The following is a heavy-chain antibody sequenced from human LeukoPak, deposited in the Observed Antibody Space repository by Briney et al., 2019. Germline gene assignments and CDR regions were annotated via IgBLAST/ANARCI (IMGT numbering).Heavy chain of an antibody. CDR3: ARDGGSGSYPNFDY. Sequence: PGGSLRLSCAASGFTFSSYSMNWVRQAPGKGLEWVSSISSSSYIYYADSVKGRFTISRDNAKNSLYLQMNSLRAEDTAVYYCARDGGSGSYPNFDYWGQGTLVTVPS. V-gene: IGHV3-21*01. D-gene: IGHD3-10*01. CDR1: GFTFSSYS. CDR2: ISSSSYI. J-gene: IGHJ4*02.